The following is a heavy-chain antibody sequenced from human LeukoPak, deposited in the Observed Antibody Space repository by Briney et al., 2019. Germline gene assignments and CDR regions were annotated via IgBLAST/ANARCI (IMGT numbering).Heavy chain of an antibody. D-gene: IGHD4-17*01. Sequence: GALRLSCAASGFTFSSYGMHWVRQAPGKGLEWVAVISYDGSNKYYADSVKGRFTISRDNSKNTLYLQMNSLRAEDTAVYYCAKVAPLGDGDFWYFDLWGRGTLVTASS. CDR3: AKVAPLGDGDFWYFDL. V-gene: IGHV3-30*18. CDR2: ISYDGSNK. CDR1: GFTFSSYG. J-gene: IGHJ2*01.